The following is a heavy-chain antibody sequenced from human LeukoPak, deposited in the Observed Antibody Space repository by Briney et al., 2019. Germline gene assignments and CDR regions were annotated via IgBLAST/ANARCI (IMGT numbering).Heavy chain of an antibody. CDR1: GGSISSSSYY. V-gene: IGHV4-39*01. J-gene: IGHJ5*02. Sequence: SETLSLTCTVSGGSISSSSYYWGWIRQPPGKGLEWIGSIYYSGSTYYNPSLKSRVTISVDTSKNQFSLKLSSVTAADTAVYYCARRGGFGAPGVNWFDPWGQGTLVTVSS. D-gene: IGHD3-3*01. CDR2: IYYSGST. CDR3: ARRGGFGAPGVNWFDP.